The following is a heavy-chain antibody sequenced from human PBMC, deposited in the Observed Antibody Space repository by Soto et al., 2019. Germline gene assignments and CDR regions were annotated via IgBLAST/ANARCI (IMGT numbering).Heavy chain of an antibody. Sequence: GGSRRLSCAASGFTFSSYEMNWVRQAPGKGLEWVSYISSSGSTIYYADSVKGRFTISRDNAKNSLYLQMNSLRAEDTAVYYCARGGATYSITIFGVVFDYWGQGTLVTVSS. CDR1: GFTFSSYE. V-gene: IGHV3-48*03. CDR3: ARGGATYSITIFGVVFDY. CDR2: ISSSGSTI. D-gene: IGHD3-3*01. J-gene: IGHJ4*02.